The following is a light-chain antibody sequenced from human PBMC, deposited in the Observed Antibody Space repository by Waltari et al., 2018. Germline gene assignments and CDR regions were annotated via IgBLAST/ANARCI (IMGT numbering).Light chain of an antibody. J-gene: IGKJ2*01. CDR3: QQPNTWPPYT. CDR1: QNVDTY. CDR2: NSS. V-gene: IGKV3-11*01. Sequence: DIVLTQSPVTLSLSPGERATLFCGASQNVDTYLAWYQQKPGQAPRLLIYNSSHRASGVPARFSGGGSGTDFTLTISSVEPEDIAIYYCQQPNTWPPYTFGQGTKLELK.